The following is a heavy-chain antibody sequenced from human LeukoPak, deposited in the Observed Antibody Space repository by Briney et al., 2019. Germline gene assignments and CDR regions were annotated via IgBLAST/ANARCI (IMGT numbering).Heavy chain of an antibody. V-gene: IGHV4-59*01. CDR1: GGSISTYY. J-gene: IGHJ4*02. CDR2: FSYSGST. CDR3: ARTYSSSLVFDY. Sequence: SETLSLTCTVSGGSISTYYWNWIRQPPGKGLEWIGYFSYSGSTNHNPSLKGRVTIPGDTSKNQFSLKLSSVTAADTAFYYCARTYSSSLVFDYWGQGTLVTVSS. D-gene: IGHD6-6*01.